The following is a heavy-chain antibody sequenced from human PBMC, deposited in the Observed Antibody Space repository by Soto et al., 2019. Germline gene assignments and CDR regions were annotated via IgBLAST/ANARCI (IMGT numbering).Heavy chain of an antibody. CDR2: NSGDGTTT. J-gene: IGHJ4*02. Sequence: EVQLLESGGGLVQPGGSLRLSCVGSGFTFSSYGMSWVRLAPGKGLEWVSVNSGDGTTTYYADSVKGRFTMSRGNSQSTMYLQMNSLRGEDTAVYYCAKLGRAVAGDYWGQGTRVTVSS. CDR1: GFTFSSYG. V-gene: IGHV3-23*01. CDR3: AKLGRAVAGDY. D-gene: IGHD6-19*01.